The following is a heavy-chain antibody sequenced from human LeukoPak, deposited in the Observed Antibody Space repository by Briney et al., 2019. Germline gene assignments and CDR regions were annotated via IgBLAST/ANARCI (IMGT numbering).Heavy chain of an antibody. J-gene: IGHJ4*02. D-gene: IGHD5-24*01. CDR3: ARRGRGMATKGRYYFDY. V-gene: IGHV4-4*02. Sequence: SGTLSLTCAVSGGSISSSNWWSWVRQPPGKGLEWIGEINHSGSTNYNPSLKGRVTISVDTSKNQFSLKLSSVTAADTAVYYCARRGRGMATKGRYYFDYWGQGTLVTVSS. CDR2: INHSGST. CDR1: GGSISSSNW.